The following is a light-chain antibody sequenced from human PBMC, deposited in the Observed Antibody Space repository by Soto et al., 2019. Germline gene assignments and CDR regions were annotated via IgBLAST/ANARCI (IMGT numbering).Light chain of an antibody. J-gene: IGLJ3*02. CDR2: DDS. CDR3: CSYAGTYWV. CDR1: SNDVGGYNY. V-gene: IGLV2-11*01. Sequence: QSVLTQPRSVSGSPGQSVTISCTGTSNDVGGYNYVSWFQQHPGKVPKLMVYDDSYRPSGVPDGFSGSKCGNTASLTISGLHADDEGDYYCCSYAGTYWVFGGGTKLTVL.